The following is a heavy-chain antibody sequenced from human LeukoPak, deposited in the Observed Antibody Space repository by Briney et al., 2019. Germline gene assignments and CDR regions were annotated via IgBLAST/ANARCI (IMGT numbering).Heavy chain of an antibody. CDR3: VTASPYSGLGD. D-gene: IGHD1-26*01. CDR1: GINLNKYP. V-gene: IGHV3-64D*06. Sequence: PGGFLRNFCSVSGINLNKYPKHRGRPAPREGLEYVSGISSKGQSDFYADSVMGRFTVSRDNTENMLWLEMSGLRADDTAVYFCVTASPYSGLGDWGHGTLVIVSS. J-gene: IGHJ4*01. CDR2: ISSKGQSD.